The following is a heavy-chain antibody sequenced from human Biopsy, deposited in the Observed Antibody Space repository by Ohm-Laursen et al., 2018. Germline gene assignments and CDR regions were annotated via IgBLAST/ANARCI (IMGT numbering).Heavy chain of an antibody. CDR3: ATSTMVRSSGHAFDI. J-gene: IGHJ3*02. V-gene: IGHV3-33*01. Sequence: SLRLSCTASGFTFSSYGMHWVRQAPGKGLEWVAFICYDGFNRYYADSVKGRFTISRDNSKNTLDLQMNSLRAEDTAVYYCATSTMVRSSGHAFDIWGQGTVVTVS. CDR2: ICYDGFNR. D-gene: IGHD3-10*01. CDR1: GFTFSSYG.